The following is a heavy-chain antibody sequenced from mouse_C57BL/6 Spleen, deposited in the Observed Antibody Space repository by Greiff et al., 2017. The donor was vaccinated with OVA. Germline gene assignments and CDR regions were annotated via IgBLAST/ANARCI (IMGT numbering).Heavy chain of an antibody. J-gene: IGHJ3*01. CDR3: ARKDYYGSPPFAY. CDR2: IYPGSGST. V-gene: IGHV1-55*01. D-gene: IGHD1-1*01. Sequence: VQLQQSGAELVKPGASVKMSCKASGYTFTSYWITWVKQRPGQGLEWIGDIYPGSGSTNYNEKFKSKATLTVDTSSSTAYMQLSSLTSEDSAVYYCARKDYYGSPPFAYWGQGTLVTVSA. CDR1: GYTFTSYW.